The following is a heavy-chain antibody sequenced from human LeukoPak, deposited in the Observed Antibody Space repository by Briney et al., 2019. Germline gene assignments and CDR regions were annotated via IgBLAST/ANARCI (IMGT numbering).Heavy chain of an antibody. CDR1: GFTFSDYN. CDR2: ISRSGSTK. Sequence: GGSLRLSCAASGFTFSDYNMRWIRQAPGKGLEWVSSISRSGSTKYYADSVKGRFTISRDNAKNSLFLQMNSLRAEDTAVYYCARQYMRYCGGGSCYSFGYWGQGTLVTVSS. V-gene: IGHV3-11*01. CDR3: ARQYMRYCGGGSCYSFGY. J-gene: IGHJ4*02. D-gene: IGHD2-15*01.